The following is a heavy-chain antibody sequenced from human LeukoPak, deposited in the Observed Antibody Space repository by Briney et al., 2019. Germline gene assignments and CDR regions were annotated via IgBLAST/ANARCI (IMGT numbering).Heavy chain of an antibody. CDR2: INGDGSGA. CDR3: TRDTTYCFGDCFWA. J-gene: IGHJ5*02. V-gene: IGHV3-74*01. Sequence: TGGSLRLSCAGSGFAFSDYSLHWVRQGPGKGLTWISRINGDGSGAIYADSVRGRFTMSRDNVKNTLFLDMNSLSAEDTGLYYYTRDTTYCFGDCFWAWGQGTLVTVSS. D-gene: IGHD2-21*02. CDR1: GFAFSDYS.